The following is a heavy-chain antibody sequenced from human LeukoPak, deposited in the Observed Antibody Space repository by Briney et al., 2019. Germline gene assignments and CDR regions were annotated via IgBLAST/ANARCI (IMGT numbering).Heavy chain of an antibody. CDR1: GGSISSYY. V-gene: IGHV4-59*01. J-gene: IGHJ4*02. CDR2: IYYSGST. Sequence: SETLSPTCTVSGGSISSYYWSWIRQPPGKGLEWIGYIYYSGSTNYNPSLKSRVTISVDTSKNQFSLKLSSVTAADTAVYYCAGSIAAAPQGYWGQGTLVTVSS. CDR3: AGSIAAAPQGY. D-gene: IGHD6-13*01.